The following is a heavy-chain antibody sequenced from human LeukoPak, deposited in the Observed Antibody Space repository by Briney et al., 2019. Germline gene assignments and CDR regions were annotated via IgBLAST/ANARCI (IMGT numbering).Heavy chain of an antibody. CDR3: ARAGQQLVLSSY. J-gene: IGHJ4*02. CDR2: ISSRSSSI. CDR1: GFTFSSYS. Sequence: GGSLRLSCAASGFTFSSYSMNWVGQAPGKGLEWVSYISSRSSSIDYADSVKGRFTISRDNAKNSLYLQMNSLRAEDTAVYYCARAGQQLVLSSYWGQGTLVTVSS. D-gene: IGHD6-13*01. V-gene: IGHV3-48*01.